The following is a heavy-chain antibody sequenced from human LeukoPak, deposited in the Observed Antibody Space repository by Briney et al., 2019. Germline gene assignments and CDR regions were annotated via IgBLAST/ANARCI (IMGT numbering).Heavy chain of an antibody. V-gene: IGHV4-34*01. D-gene: IGHD3-3*01. Sequence: SETLPLTCAVYGGSFSGYYWSWIRQPPGKGLEWIGEINHSGSTNYNPSLKSRVTISVDTSKNQFSLKLSSVTAADTAVYYCARGLAIFGVVIPWAFDIWGQGTMVTVSS. CDR3: ARGLAIFGVVIPWAFDI. CDR2: INHSGST. CDR1: GGSFSGYY. J-gene: IGHJ3*02.